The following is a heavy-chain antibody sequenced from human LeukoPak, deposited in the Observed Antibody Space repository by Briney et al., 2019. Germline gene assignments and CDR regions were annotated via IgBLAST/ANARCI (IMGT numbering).Heavy chain of an antibody. CDR1: GGSISSGGYY. Sequence: PSQTLSLTCTVSGGSISSGGYYWSWIRQHPGKGLEWIGYIYYSGSTYYNPSLKSRVTISVDTSKNQFSLKLSSVTAADTAVYYCAREAYDSSGYYYYRAFDIWGQGTMVTVSS. D-gene: IGHD3-22*01. J-gene: IGHJ3*02. CDR3: AREAYDSSGYYYYRAFDI. V-gene: IGHV4-31*03. CDR2: IYYSGST.